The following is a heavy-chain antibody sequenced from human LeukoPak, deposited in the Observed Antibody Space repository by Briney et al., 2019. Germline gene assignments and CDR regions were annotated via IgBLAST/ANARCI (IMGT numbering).Heavy chain of an antibody. CDR2: LNPNSGGT. CDR1: GYTFPGYY. CDR3: ARDSGRDGRNNVEFNY. V-gene: IGHV1-2*02. J-gene: IGHJ4*02. Sequence: EASVQGSCKASGYTFPGYYMHWVRQAPGQGLEWMGWLNPNSGGTNYAQKFQGRVTMTRDTSTSKAYMELSRLRSDDKAVYYCARDSGRDGRNNVEFNYWGQGTLVTVSS. D-gene: IGHD5-24*01.